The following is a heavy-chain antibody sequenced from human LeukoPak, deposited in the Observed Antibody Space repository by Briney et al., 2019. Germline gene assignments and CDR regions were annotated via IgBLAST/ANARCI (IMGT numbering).Heavy chain of an antibody. V-gene: IGHV1-69*13. J-gene: IGHJ4*02. CDR2: ITPIFGTG. CDR3: AIQRQWLVQPRFDY. Sequence: AASVKVSCKASGGTFSSYTISWVRQAPGQGLEWMGGITPIFGTGNFDQKFQGRGTITAAESTTTGNLERRSLRPKSTVVYYCAIQRQWLVQPRFDYWGEGPLVTVSS. CDR1: GGTFSSYT. D-gene: IGHD6-19*01.